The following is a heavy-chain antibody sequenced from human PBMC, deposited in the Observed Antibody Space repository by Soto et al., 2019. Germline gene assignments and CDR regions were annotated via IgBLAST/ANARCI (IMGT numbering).Heavy chain of an antibody. Sequence: GGSLRLSCAASGFTFSSYSMNWVRQAPGKGLEWVSSLSSSSSDIYHADSVKGRFTISRDNAKNSLYLQMNSLRAEDTAVYYCARENYYGMDVWGRGTTVTVSS. CDR3: ARENYYGMDV. CDR1: GFTFSSYS. J-gene: IGHJ6*02. V-gene: IGHV3-21*04. CDR2: LSSSSSDI.